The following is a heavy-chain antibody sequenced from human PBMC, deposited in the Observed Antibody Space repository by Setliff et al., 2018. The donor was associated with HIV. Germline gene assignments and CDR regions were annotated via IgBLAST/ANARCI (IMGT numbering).Heavy chain of an antibody. CDR1: GGSMSSYY. CDR2: IFYSGNT. D-gene: IGHD3-10*01. Sequence: LSLTCTVSGGSMSSYYWSWIRQPPGKGLEWIGYIFYSGNTNYNPSLKSRVTISVDTSKNQFSLKLSSVTAADTAVYYCARPALGIGGGSRFDNWGQGTRVTVSS. V-gene: IGHV4-59*08. J-gene: IGHJ4*02. CDR3: ARPALGIGGGSRFDN.